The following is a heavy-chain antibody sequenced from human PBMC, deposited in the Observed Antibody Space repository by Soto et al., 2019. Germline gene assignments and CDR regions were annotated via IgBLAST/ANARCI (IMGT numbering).Heavy chain of an antibody. CDR1: GYSFTSYW. Sequence: GESLEISCKGSGYSFTSYWIGWARQMPGKGLEWMGIIYPGDSDTRYSPSFQGQVTISADKSISTAYLQWSSLKASDTAMYYCARHYCSSTSCYPVYYYYYCMDVWGQGTTVTVSS. J-gene: IGHJ6*02. D-gene: IGHD2-2*01. CDR3: ARHYCSSTSCYPVYYYYYCMDV. V-gene: IGHV5-51*01. CDR2: IYPGDSDT.